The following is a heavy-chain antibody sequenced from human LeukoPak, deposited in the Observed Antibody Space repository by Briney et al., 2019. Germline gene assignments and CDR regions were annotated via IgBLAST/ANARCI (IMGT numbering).Heavy chain of an antibody. CDR3: ARDTDYEGLDY. D-gene: IGHD4-17*01. J-gene: IGHJ4*02. V-gene: IGHV4-59*01. CDR1: GGSLSSYY. CDR2: IYYSGGT. Sequence: SETLSLTCTVSGGSLSSYYWSWIRQPPGKGLEWIGYIYYSGGTNYNPSLKSRVTISVDTSKNQFSLKLSSVTAADTAVYYCARDTDYEGLDYWGQGTLVTVSS.